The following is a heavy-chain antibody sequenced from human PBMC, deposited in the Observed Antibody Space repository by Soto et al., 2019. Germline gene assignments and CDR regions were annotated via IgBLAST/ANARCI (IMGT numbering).Heavy chain of an antibody. D-gene: IGHD2-2*01. J-gene: IGHJ4*02. Sequence: QVQLVQSGAEVKKPGASVKVSCKASGYTFTSYGISWVRQAPGQGLEWMGWISAYNGNTNYAQKLQGRVTMTTDTSXXTAYMELRSLRSDDTAVYYCARDGDQLPSPLPFDYWGQGTLVTVSS. CDR2: ISAYNGNT. V-gene: IGHV1-18*01. CDR3: ARDGDQLPSPLPFDY. CDR1: GYTFTSYG.